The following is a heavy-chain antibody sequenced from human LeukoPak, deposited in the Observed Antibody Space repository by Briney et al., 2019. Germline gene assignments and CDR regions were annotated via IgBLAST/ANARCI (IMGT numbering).Heavy chain of an antibody. J-gene: IGHJ3*02. CDR3: ARDSGHSGYHYAFDI. CDR2: IWNDGINK. Sequence: GGSLRLSWAASGFTFSDYGIHWVSQAPGKGLEWVAVIWNDGINKYYADSVKGRFTISRDNSKNTLYLQMNSLRAEDTAVYYRARDSGHSGYHYAFDIWGQGTMVTVSS. D-gene: IGHD5-12*01. V-gene: IGHV3-33*01. CDR1: GFTFSDYG.